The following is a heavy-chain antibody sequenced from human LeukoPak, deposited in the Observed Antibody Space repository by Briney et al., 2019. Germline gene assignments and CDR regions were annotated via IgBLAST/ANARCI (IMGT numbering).Heavy chain of an antibody. CDR3: ARVYGGVFDY. D-gene: IGHD4-23*01. J-gene: IGHJ4*02. Sequence: ASVTVSCKASGGTFSSYAISWVRQAPGQGLEWMGGIIPIFGTANYAQKFQGRVTITADESTSTAYMELSSLRSEGTAVYYCARVYGGVFDYWGQGTLVTVSS. CDR2: IIPIFGTA. V-gene: IGHV1-69*13. CDR1: GGTFSSYA.